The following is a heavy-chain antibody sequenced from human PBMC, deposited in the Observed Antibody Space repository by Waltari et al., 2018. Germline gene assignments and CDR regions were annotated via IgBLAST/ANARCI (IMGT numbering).Heavy chain of an antibody. J-gene: IGHJ6*02. Sequence: EVQLVESGGGLVKPGGSLRLSCAASGFTFSSYSMNWVRQAPGKGLEWVSSISSSSSYISYADSVKGRFTISRDNAKNSLYLQMNSLRAEDTAVYYCARDGSGSYGYGMDVWGQGTTVTVSS. CDR3: ARDGSGSYGYGMDV. CDR2: ISSSSSYI. CDR1: GFTFSSYS. D-gene: IGHD3-10*01. V-gene: IGHV3-21*01.